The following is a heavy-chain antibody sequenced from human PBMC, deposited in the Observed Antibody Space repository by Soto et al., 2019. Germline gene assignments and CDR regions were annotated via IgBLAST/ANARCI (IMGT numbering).Heavy chain of an antibody. J-gene: IGHJ5*02. V-gene: IGHV4-31*11. Sequence: QVQLQESGPGLVKPSQTLSLTCGVSGCSISSGGYYWRWLRQHPGKGMEWIGNISFRGTTYYNPSLKSRVIISVATSKNHFSLKVNSVTAADTAVYDCARGARGFDPWGQGTLVTVSS. CDR3: ARGARGFDP. CDR1: GCSISSGGYY. CDR2: ISFRGTT.